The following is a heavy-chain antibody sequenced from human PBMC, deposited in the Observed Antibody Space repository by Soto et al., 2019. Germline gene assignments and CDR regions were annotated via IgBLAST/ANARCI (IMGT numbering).Heavy chain of an antibody. CDR1: GDSVTGSSYY. D-gene: IGHD3-10*01. V-gene: IGHV4-61*01. Sequence: QVQLRESGPGLVKPSETLFLTCTVSGDSVTGSSYYWSWVRQSPGKGLEWIAYIYYGDYTNYSPSRVIPAAISVDPSRNQVSLKLTSVTAADTAVYSCAAGQVSANAYGSPVPYHFYGMTVWGQGTTVTVSS. J-gene: IGHJ6*02. CDR3: AAGQVSANAYGSPVPYHFYGMTV. CDR2: IYYGDYT.